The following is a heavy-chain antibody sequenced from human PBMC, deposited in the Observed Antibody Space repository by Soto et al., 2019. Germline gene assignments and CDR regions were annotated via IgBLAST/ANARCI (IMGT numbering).Heavy chain of an antibody. CDR1: GFSFNRFA. J-gene: IGHJ4*02. D-gene: IGHD3-22*01. CDR3: AKDRVPVGSVVIIPYYFDV. Sequence: QLELVESGGGVVHPGTSLRLSCAASGFSFNRFATHWVRQAPGKGLEWVALISSDGSHEMYEESVKGRFTISRENSKNRLYLQINNLRVEDTALYFCAKDRVPVGSVVIIPYYFDVWGRGTLVTVSS. CDR2: ISSDGSHE. V-gene: IGHV3-30*18.